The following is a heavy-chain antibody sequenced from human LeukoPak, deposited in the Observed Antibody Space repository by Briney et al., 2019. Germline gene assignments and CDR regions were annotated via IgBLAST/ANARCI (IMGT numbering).Heavy chain of an antibody. J-gene: IGHJ4*02. CDR2: ISSSSSTI. CDR1: GLTFSSYS. V-gene: IGHV3-48*02. Sequence: PGGSLRLSCAASGLTFSSYSMNWVRQAPGKGLEWVSYISSSSSTIYYADSVRGRLTISRDNAKNSLYLQMNSLRDEDTAVYYCATDPRSSGWYGGFDYWGQGTLVTVSS. CDR3: ATDPRSSGWYGGFDY. D-gene: IGHD6-19*01.